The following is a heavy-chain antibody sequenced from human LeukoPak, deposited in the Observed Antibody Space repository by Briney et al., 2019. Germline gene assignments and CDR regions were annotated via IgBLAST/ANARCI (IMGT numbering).Heavy chain of an antibody. Sequence: PSETPSLTCAVYGGSFSGYYWSWIRQPPGKGLEWIGEINHSGSTNYNPSLKSRVTISVDTSKNQFSLKLSSVTAADTAVYYCARYSSGWYQESNTYYFDYWGQGTLVTVSS. D-gene: IGHD6-19*01. J-gene: IGHJ4*02. CDR1: GGSFSGYY. CDR3: ARYSSGWYQESNTYYFDY. V-gene: IGHV4-34*01. CDR2: INHSGST.